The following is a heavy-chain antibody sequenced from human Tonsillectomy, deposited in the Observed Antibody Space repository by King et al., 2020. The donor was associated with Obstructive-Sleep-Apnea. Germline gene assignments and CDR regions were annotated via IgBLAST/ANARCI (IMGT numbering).Heavy chain of an antibody. CDR1: GFNFNTYS. V-gene: IGHV3-48*04. J-gene: IGHJ4*02. Sequence: VQLVESGGGLVQPGGSLRLSCAASGFNFNTYSMNWVRQAPGKGLEWVSYISSSSSTISYADSVKGRFTISRDNAKNSLFLQMNSLRAEDTAVYYCARDLRYSGYDFPYGGQGTLVTVSS. CDR2: ISSSSSTI. CDR3: ARDLRYSGYDFPY. D-gene: IGHD5-12*01.